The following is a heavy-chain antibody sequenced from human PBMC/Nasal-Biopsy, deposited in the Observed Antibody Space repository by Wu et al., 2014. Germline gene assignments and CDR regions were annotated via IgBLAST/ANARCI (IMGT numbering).Heavy chain of an antibody. CDR2: IWYDGNNK. V-gene: IGHV3-33*01. D-gene: IGHD6-13*01. CDR3: ARVCRGPYSSSCFSRGTFDV. Sequence: LRLSCAASGFTFSTYGMHWVRQAPGKGLDWVAVIWYDGNNKYYADSVRGRFTISRDNSKNTLYLQMNSLRVEDTAVYYCARVCRGPYSSSCFSRGTFDVWGPRDNGHRLF. CDR1: GFTFSTYG. J-gene: IGHJ3*01.